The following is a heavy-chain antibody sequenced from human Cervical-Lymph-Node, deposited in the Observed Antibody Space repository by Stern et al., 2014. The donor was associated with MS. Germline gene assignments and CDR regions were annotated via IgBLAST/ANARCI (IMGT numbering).Heavy chain of an antibody. Sequence: VQLVQSGADVKKPGASVKVSCKASGYTFTNYYIHWVRQAPGQGLEWMGRTNPNTGGTSYAQKFQGRVTMSRDKSISTAYMELKSLRSDDTAVYYCARESQRGYFYGLDVWGQGTTVTVSS. V-gene: IGHV1-2*06. CDR3: ARESQRGYFYGLDV. CDR1: GYTFTNYY. D-gene: IGHD5-24*01. CDR2: TNPNTGGT. J-gene: IGHJ6*02.